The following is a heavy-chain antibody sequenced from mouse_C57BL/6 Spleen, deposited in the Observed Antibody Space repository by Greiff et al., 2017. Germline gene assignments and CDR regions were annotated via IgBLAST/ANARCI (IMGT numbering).Heavy chain of an antibody. D-gene: IGHD1-1*01. Sequence: VQLQQPGAELVKPGASVKMSCKASGYTFTSYWITWVKQRPGQGLEWIGDIYPGSGSTNYNEKFKSKATLTVDTSSSTAYMQLSSLTSEDSAVYYLARRGYGSSYAMDYWGQGTSVTVAS. CDR1: GYTFTSYW. V-gene: IGHV1-55*01. J-gene: IGHJ4*01. CDR2: IYPGSGST. CDR3: ARRGYGSSYAMDY.